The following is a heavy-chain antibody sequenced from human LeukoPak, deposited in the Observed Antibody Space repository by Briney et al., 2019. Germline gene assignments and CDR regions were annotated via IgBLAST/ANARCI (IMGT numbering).Heavy chain of an antibody. CDR3: ARWRSSPQYYFDY. V-gene: IGHV3-21*01. CDR1: GFTFSSYS. Sequence: GGSLRLSCAASGFTFSSYSMNWVRQAPGKGLEWVSSSSSSSSYIYYADSVKGRFTISRDNAKNSLYLQMNSLRAEDTAVYYCARWRSSPQYYFDYWGQGTLVTVSS. J-gene: IGHJ4*02. CDR2: SSSSSSYI. D-gene: IGHD6-13*01.